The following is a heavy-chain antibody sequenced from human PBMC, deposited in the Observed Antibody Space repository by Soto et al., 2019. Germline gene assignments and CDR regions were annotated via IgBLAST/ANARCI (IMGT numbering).Heavy chain of an antibody. CDR1: GGSFSGYY. V-gene: IGHV3-23*01. CDR2: ISGSGGST. CDR3: AKVDTAMVSFDY. J-gene: IGHJ4*02. Sequence: ETLSLTCAVYGGSFSGYYWSWVRQAPGKGLEWVSAISGSGGSTYYADSVKGRFTISRDNSKNTLYLQMNSLRAEDTAVYYCAKVDTAMVSFDYWGQGTLVTVSS. D-gene: IGHD5-18*01.